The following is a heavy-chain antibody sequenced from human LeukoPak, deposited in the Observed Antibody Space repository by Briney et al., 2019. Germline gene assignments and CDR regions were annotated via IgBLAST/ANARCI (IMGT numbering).Heavy chain of an antibody. D-gene: IGHD3-22*01. V-gene: IGHV1-18*01. Sequence: ASVKVSCKASGYTFTSYGISWVRQAPGQGLEWMGWISAYNGNTNYAQKLQGRVTMTTDTSTSTAYMELRSLRSDDTAVYYCARETSYYYDSSGGNEFDYWGQGTLVTVSS. CDR2: ISAYNGNT. CDR3: ARETSYYYDSSGGNEFDY. J-gene: IGHJ4*02. CDR1: GYTFTSYG.